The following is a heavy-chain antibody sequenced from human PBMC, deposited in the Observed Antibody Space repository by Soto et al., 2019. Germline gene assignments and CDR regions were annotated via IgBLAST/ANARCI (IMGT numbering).Heavy chain of an antibody. CDR1: GGSLSSGGYY. Sequence: QVQLQESGPGLVKPSQTLSLTCTVSGGSLSSGGYYWSWIRQHPGKGLEWIGYIYYSGSTYYNPSLKSRVTISVDTSKNQFSLKRSAVTAADTAVYYCARGYGYLRDYYNYYMDIWGKGTTVTVSS. CDR2: IYYSGST. J-gene: IGHJ6*03. V-gene: IGHV4-31*03. D-gene: IGHD6-13*01. CDR3: ARGYGYLRDYYNYYMDI.